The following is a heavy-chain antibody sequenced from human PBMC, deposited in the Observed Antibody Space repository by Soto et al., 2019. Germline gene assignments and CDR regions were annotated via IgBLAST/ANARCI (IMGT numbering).Heavy chain of an antibody. CDR2: IYHSGNT. D-gene: IGHD4-17*01. CDR3: ARVNGGHYYGMDV. V-gene: IGHV4-4*02. Sequence: QVQLQESGPGLVKPSGTLSLTCAVSGGSISSSNWWSWVRKPPGKGLEWIGEIYHSGNTNYNPSLKSRVTIAVDKSKNQFSLKLSSVPAADTAVYYCARVNGGHYYGMDVWGQGATVAVSS. J-gene: IGHJ6*02. CDR1: GGSISSSNW.